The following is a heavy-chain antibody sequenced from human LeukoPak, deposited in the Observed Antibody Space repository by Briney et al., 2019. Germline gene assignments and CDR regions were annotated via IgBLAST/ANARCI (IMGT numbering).Heavy chain of an antibody. CDR3: ARAGPYSSLSPFDY. J-gene: IGHJ4*02. Sequence: PSETLSLTCTVSGGSISRYYWSWIRQPPGKGLEWIGYIYYSGSTNYNPSLKSRVTISVDTSKNQFSLKLSSVTAADTAVYYCARAGPYSSLSPFDYWGQGTLVTVSS. CDR1: GGSISRYY. D-gene: IGHD6-13*01. CDR2: IYYSGST. V-gene: IGHV4-59*01.